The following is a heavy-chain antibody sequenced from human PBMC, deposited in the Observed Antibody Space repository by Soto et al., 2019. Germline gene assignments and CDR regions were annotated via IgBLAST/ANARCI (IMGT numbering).Heavy chain of an antibody. J-gene: IGHJ4*02. Sequence: PSETLSLTCTVSGGSVSSGSYYWSWIRQPPGKGLEWIGYIYYSGSTNYNPSLKSRVTISVDTSKNQFSLKLSSVTAADTAVYYCARERVVVTAIRLLYYFDYWGQGTLVTVSS. V-gene: IGHV4-61*01. CDR1: GGSVSSGSYY. D-gene: IGHD2-21*02. CDR3: ARERVVVTAIRLLYYFDY. CDR2: IYYSGST.